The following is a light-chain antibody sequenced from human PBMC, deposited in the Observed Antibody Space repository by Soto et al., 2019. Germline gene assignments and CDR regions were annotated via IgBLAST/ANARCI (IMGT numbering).Light chain of an antibody. CDR2: DVS. Sequence: DIQMTQSPSTLSASIGDRVTLTCRASQSLTGRLVWYQQKPGRPPKPLIYDVSILESGVPSRFSGSESGTDFTLTISSLRPDDFATFYCQQYKVYPYTFGQGTRLDI. CDR3: QQYKVYPYT. CDR1: QSLTGR. J-gene: IGKJ2*01. V-gene: IGKV1-5*01.